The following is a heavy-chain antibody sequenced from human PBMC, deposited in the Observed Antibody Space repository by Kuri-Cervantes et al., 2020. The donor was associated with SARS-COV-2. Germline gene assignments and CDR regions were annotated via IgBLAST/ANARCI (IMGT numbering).Heavy chain of an antibody. CDR1: GGSISSYY. V-gene: IGHV4-4*07. Sequence: ESLKISCTVSGGSISSYYWSWIRQPAGKGLEWIGRIYTSGSTNYNPSLKSRVTISVDTSKNQFSLKLSSVTAADTAVYYCARITSRRGIDYWGQGTLVTVSS. CDR2: IYTSGST. D-gene: IGHD3-16*01. CDR3: ARITSRRGIDY. J-gene: IGHJ4*02.